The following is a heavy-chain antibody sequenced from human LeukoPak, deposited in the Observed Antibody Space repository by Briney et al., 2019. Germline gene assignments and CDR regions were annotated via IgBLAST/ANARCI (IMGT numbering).Heavy chain of an antibody. J-gene: IGHJ4*02. V-gene: IGHV3-30*02. Sequence: GGSLRLSCAASGFTFSSYAMSWVRQAPGKGLEWVAFIRYDGSNKYYADSVKGRFTISRDNSKNTLYLQMNSLRAEDTAVYYCAKDSAVAGTGSYFDYWGQGTLVTVSS. CDR3: AKDSAVAGTGSYFDY. D-gene: IGHD6-19*01. CDR2: IRYDGSNK. CDR1: GFTFSSYA.